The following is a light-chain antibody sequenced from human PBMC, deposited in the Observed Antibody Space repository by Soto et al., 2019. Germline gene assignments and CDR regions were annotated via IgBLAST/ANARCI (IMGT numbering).Light chain of an antibody. V-gene: IGLV3-25*03. CDR1: ALAKQM. CDR3: QSADSSGTNRV. Sequence: SYELTQPPSVSVSPGQTSRIICSGAALAKQMAYWYQQKPGQAPVLVIYKDSERPSGIPERFSGSNSGTTVTLTISGVQAEAEADYYCQSADSSGTNRVFGGGTKVTVL. CDR2: KDS. J-gene: IGLJ2*01.